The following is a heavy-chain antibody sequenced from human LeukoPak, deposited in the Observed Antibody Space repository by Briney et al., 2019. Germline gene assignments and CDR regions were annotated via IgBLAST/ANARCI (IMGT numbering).Heavy chain of an antibody. CDR3: ARDNDHGTFQAENY. V-gene: IGHV1-18*01. CDR2: IIAVTGIT. Sequence: ASVKVSCKASGYSFSNFGISWVRQAPGQGLEWVAWIIAVTGITNYAQKFQGRVTVTTGTSTSTAYMELRGLRSDDTAVYYCARDNDHGTFQAENYWGPGTLVTVSS. CDR1: GYSFSNFG. J-gene: IGHJ4*02. D-gene: IGHD1-1*01.